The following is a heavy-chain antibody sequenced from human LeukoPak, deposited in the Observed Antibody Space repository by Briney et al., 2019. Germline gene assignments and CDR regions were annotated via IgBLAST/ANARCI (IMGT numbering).Heavy chain of an antibody. D-gene: IGHD5-12*01. CDR3: ARDLVEDIVASYRTYYGMDV. J-gene: IGHJ6*04. Sequence: SVKVSCKASGGTFGSYAISWVRQAPGQGLEWMGGIIPIFGTANYAQKFQGRVTITADESTSTAYMELSSLRSEDTAVYYCARDLVEDIVASYRTYYGMDVWGKGTTVTVSS. CDR1: GGTFGSYA. CDR2: IIPIFGTA. V-gene: IGHV1-69*01.